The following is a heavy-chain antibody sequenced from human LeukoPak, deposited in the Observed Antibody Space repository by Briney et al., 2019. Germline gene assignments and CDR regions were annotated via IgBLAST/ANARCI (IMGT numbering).Heavy chain of an antibody. Sequence: GGSLRLSCAASGFTFSSYAMHWVRQAPGKGLEWVAVISYDGSNKYYADSVKGRFTISRDNAKNTLYLQMNSLRAEDTAVYYCARDRLDVGYFEPGFDCWGQGTLVTVSS. CDR1: GFTFSSYA. D-gene: IGHD3-9*01. V-gene: IGHV3-30*04. CDR3: ARDRLDVGYFEPGFDC. CDR2: ISYDGSNK. J-gene: IGHJ4*02.